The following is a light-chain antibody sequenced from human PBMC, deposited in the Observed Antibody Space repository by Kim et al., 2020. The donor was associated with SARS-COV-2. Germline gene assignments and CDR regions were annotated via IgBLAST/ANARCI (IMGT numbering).Light chain of an antibody. CDR1: QSISSN. CDR2: GAS. V-gene: IGKV3-15*01. CDR3: QQHHYWRA. Sequence: EIVMTQSPATLSVSPGERATLSCRASQSISSNICWYQQKPGQAPRVLIYGASTRAAGIPARFSGSGSGTEFTLTISSLQSDDFATYYCQQHHYWRAFGQGTQLEIK. J-gene: IGKJ5*01.